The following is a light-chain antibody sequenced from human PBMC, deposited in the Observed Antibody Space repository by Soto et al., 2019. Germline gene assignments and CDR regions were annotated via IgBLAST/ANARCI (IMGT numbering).Light chain of an antibody. CDR1: QHITNY. Sequence: IQMIQSRSFLSASVWDRVTITCQASQHITNYLNWYQQKPGKAPKLLIYDVSHLETGVPSRFSGSGSGTDFTFTISSLQPEDIATYYCQQYHSLITFGQGTRLEIK. CDR2: DVS. J-gene: IGKJ5*01. CDR3: QQYHSLIT. V-gene: IGKV1-33*01.